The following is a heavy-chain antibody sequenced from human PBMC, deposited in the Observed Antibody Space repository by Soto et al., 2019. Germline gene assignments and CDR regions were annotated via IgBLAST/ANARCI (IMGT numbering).Heavy chain of an antibody. Sequence: SETLSLTCTVSGGSVISGSHYWSWIRQPPGKGLEWIGYIYDFGSTNYNPSLKSRVTISVDTSKNQFSLKLSSVTAADTAVYYCARDEGGNSDSWGQGTLVTVSS. CDR1: GGSVISGSHY. J-gene: IGHJ4*02. D-gene: IGHD2-15*01. CDR3: ARDEGGNSDS. CDR2: IYDFGST. V-gene: IGHV4-61*01.